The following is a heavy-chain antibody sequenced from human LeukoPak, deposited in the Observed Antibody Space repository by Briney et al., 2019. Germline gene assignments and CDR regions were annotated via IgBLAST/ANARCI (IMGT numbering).Heavy chain of an antibody. Sequence: ASVKVSCKASGYTFTSYGISWVRQAPARGPEWMGWISAYNGNTNYAQKLQGRVTMTTDTSTSTAYMELRSLRSDDTAVYYCARDGGWFWRTDHDAFDIWGQGTMVTVSS. CDR1: GYTFTSYG. V-gene: IGHV1-18*01. J-gene: IGHJ3*02. CDR2: ISAYNGNT. D-gene: IGHD3-3*01. CDR3: ARDGGWFWRTDHDAFDI.